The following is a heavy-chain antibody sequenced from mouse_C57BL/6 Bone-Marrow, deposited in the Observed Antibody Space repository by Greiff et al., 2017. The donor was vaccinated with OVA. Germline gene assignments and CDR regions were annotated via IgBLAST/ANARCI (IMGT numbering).Heavy chain of an antibody. V-gene: IGHV1-64*01. J-gene: IGHJ2*01. CDR1: GYTFTSYW. D-gene: IGHD1-1*01. Sequence: VQVVESGAELVKPGASVKLSCKASGYTFTSYWMHWVKQRPGQGLEWIGMIHPNSGSTNYNEKFKSKATLTVDKSSSTAYMQLSSLTSEDSAVYYCARSGGSSRFDYWGQGTTLTVSS. CDR3: ARSGGSSRFDY. CDR2: IHPNSGST.